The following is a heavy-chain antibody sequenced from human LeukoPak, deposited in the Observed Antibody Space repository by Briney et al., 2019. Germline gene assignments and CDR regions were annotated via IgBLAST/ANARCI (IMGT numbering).Heavy chain of an antibody. J-gene: IGHJ5*02. D-gene: IGHD6-19*01. Sequence: HPGGSLRLSCAASGFTFSSYAMSWVRQAPGKGLEWVSAISGSGGSTYYADSVKGRFTISRDNSKNTLYLQMNSLRAEDTAVYYCANLEIAVATPTFDPWGQGTLVTVSS. CDR2: ISGSGGST. CDR3: ANLEIAVATPTFDP. V-gene: IGHV3-23*01. CDR1: GFTFSSYA.